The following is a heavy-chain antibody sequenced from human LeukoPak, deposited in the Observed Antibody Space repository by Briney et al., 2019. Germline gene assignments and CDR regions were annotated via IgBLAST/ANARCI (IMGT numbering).Heavy chain of an antibody. J-gene: IGHJ4*02. D-gene: IGHD5-12*01. CDR1: GYTFTSYY. V-gene: IGHV1-46*01. Sequence: ASVKVSCKASGYTFTSYYMHWVRQAPGQGLEWVGIINPSGGSTSYAQKFQGRVTMTRDTSTSTVYMELSSLRSEDTAVYYCARDRVDMRYFDYWGQGTLVTVSS. CDR3: ARDRVDMRYFDY. CDR2: INPSGGST.